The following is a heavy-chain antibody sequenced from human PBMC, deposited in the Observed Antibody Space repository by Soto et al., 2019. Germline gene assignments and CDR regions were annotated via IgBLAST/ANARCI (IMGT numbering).Heavy chain of an antibody. CDR3: ARVKRYYDIFTGWRLPRLNWFDP. CDR1: GGSFSGYY. V-gene: IGHV4-34*01. Sequence: PSETLSLTCAVYGGSFSGYYWSWIRQPPGKGLEWIGEINHSGSTNYNPSLKSRVTISVDTSKNQFSLKLSSVTAADTAVYYCARVKRYYDIFTGWRLPRLNWFDPWGQGTLVTVSS. D-gene: IGHD3-9*01. CDR2: INHSGST. J-gene: IGHJ5*02.